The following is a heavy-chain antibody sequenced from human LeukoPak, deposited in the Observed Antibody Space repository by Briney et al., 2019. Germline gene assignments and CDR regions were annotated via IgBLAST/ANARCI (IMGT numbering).Heavy chain of an antibody. CDR1: GGSISSYY. D-gene: IGHD3-22*01. CDR2: IYYSGST. CDR3: ARDNYYYDSSGYANWFDP. Sequence: PSETLSLTCTVSGGSISSYYWSWIRQPPGKGLEWIGYIYYSGSTNYNPSLRSRVTMSVDTSKNQFSLKLSSVTAADTAVYYCARDNYYYDSSGYANWFDPWGQGTLVTVSS. V-gene: IGHV4-59*12. J-gene: IGHJ5*02.